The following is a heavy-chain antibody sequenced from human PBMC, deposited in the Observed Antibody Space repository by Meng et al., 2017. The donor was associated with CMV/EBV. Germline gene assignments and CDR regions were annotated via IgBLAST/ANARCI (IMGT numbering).Heavy chain of an antibody. V-gene: IGHV3-48*03. D-gene: IGHD3/OR15-3a*01. CDR2: ISSSGSTI. Sequence: LSLTCAASGFTFSSYEMNWVRQAPGKGLEWVSYISSSGSTIYYADSVKGRFTISRDNAKNSLYLQMNSLRAEDTAVYYCAAGLETQEYYFDYWGQGTLVTVSS. CDR1: GFTFSSYE. CDR3: AAGLETQEYYFDY. J-gene: IGHJ4*02.